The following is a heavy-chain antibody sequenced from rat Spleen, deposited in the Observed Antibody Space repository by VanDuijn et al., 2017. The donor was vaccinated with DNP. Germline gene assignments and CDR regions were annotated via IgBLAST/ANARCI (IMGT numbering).Heavy chain of an antibody. CDR2: IIYDGRRT. Sequence: EVQLVESGGGFVQPGRSLRLSCAPSGFNFSDYNMAWVRQAPKKGLEWVATIIYDGRRTYYRDSVKGRFTISRDNAKSTLYLQMDSLRSEDTATYYCATHGYGYNSLDYWGQGVMVTVSS. J-gene: IGHJ2*01. V-gene: IGHV5S10*01. CDR3: ATHGYGYNSLDY. CDR1: GFNFSDYN. D-gene: IGHD1-4*01.